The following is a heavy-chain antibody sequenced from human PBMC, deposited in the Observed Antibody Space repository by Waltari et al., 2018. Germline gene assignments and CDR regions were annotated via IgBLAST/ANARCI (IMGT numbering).Heavy chain of an antibody. CDR2: IRSKPNNYAT. Sequence: EVQVVESGGGLVQPGGSLKLPCATPGFPLRGSTIHWVRQTSGKGLEWVGRIRSKPNNYATRYTASVEGRFTISRDDSENTAYLQMNSLMTEDTAVYYCTGGAVTGTDFWGQGTLVTVSS. CDR1: GFPLRGST. D-gene: IGHD6-13*01. CDR3: TGGAVTGTDF. J-gene: IGHJ4*02. V-gene: IGHV3-73*01.